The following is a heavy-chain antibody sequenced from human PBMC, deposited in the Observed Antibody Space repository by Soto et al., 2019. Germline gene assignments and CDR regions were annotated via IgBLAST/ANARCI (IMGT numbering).Heavy chain of an antibody. V-gene: IGHV3-48*03. CDR3: ASRHDY. CDR1: GFTFSSYE. J-gene: IGHJ4*02. Sequence: LRLSFAASGFTFSSYEMNWVRQAPGKGLEWISYISSRGSTIHYADSVKGRFTISRDNAKNSLYLQMNSLRAEDTAVYYCASRHDYGGQGARVTVSS. CDR2: ISSRGSTI.